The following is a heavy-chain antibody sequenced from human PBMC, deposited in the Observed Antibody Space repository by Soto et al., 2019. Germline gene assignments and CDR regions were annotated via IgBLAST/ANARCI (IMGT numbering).Heavy chain of an antibody. CDR3: ARSHYGDYYYYYGMDV. V-gene: IGHV4-59*01. CDR2: IYYSGST. J-gene: IGHJ6*02. Sequence: LSLTCTVSGGSISSYYWSWIRQPPGKGLEWIGYIYYSGSTNYNPSLKSRVTISVDTSKNQFSLKLSSVTAADTAVYYCARSHYGDYYYYYGMDVWGQGTTVTVS. D-gene: IGHD4-17*01. CDR1: GGSISSYY.